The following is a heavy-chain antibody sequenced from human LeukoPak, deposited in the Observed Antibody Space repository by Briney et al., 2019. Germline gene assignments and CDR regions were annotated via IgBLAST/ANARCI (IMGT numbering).Heavy chain of an antibody. CDR1: GFTFSSYG. Sequence: PGGSLRLSCAASGFTFSSYGMSWVRQAPGKGLEWVPGISGRGDSTYYADSVKGRLTISRDNSKNTLYLQMNSLRAEDTAVYYCAKARCSGGTCYFDYWGQGTLVTVSS. J-gene: IGHJ4*02. D-gene: IGHD2-15*01. CDR2: ISGRGDST. CDR3: AKARCSGGTCYFDY. V-gene: IGHV3-23*01.